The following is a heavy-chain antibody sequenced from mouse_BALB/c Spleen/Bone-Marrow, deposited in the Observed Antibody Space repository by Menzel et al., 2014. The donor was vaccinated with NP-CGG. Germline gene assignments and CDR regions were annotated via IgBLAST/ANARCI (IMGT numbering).Heavy chain of an antibody. Sequence: EVQLQQSGAELVKPGASVKLSCTASGFNIKDTYMHWVKQRPEQGLEWIGRIDPANGNTKYDPKFQGKATITADTSSNTAFLQVSGLTSEDTAVYYCARYSYGSRGYYFDYWGQGTTLTVSS. D-gene: IGHD1-1*01. CDR2: IDPANGNT. CDR3: ARYSYGSRGYYFDY. V-gene: IGHV14-3*02. J-gene: IGHJ2*01. CDR1: GFNIKDTY.